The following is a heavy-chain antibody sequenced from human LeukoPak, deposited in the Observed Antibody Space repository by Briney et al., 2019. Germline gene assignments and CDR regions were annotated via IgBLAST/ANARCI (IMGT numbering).Heavy chain of an antibody. D-gene: IGHD3-3*01. Sequence: GASVKVSCKASGGTFSSYAISWVRQAPGQGLEWMGGIIPVFGTANYAQKFQGRVTITADESTSTAYMELSSLRSEDTAVYYCATGTIFGVVAYYYYGMDVWGQGTTVTVSS. V-gene: IGHV1-69*13. CDR1: GGTFSSYA. CDR2: IIPVFGTA. CDR3: ATGTIFGVVAYYYYGMDV. J-gene: IGHJ6*02.